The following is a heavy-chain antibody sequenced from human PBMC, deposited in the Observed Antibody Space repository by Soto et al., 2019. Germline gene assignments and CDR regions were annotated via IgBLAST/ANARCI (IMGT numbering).Heavy chain of an antibody. J-gene: IGHJ4*02. Sequence: VASVKVSCKASGYTLTSYDINWVRQATGQGLEWMGWMNPNSGNTGYAQKFKGRVTMSRDISTSTVHMELSSLRSEDTAVYYCARGLDYYDSSGYDFWGQGTLVTVSS. CDR3: ARGLDYYDSSGYDF. D-gene: IGHD3-22*01. V-gene: IGHV1-8*01. CDR1: GYTLTSYD. CDR2: MNPNSGNT.